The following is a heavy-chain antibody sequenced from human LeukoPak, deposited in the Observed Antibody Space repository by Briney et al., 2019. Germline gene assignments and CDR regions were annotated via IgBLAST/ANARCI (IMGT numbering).Heavy chain of an antibody. J-gene: IGHJ6*02. D-gene: IGHD3-10*01. CDR2: IYYSGST. CDR3: ARANHYGSGSYYKSPVYYYYYGMDV. CDR1: GGSISSGGYY. V-gene: IGHV4-31*03. Sequence: SQTLSLTCTVSGGSISSGGYYWSWIRQHPGKGLEWIGYIYYSGSTYYNPSLKSRVTISIDTSKNQFSLKLSSVTAADTAVYYCARANHYGSGSYYKSPVYYYYYGMDVWGQGTTVTVSS.